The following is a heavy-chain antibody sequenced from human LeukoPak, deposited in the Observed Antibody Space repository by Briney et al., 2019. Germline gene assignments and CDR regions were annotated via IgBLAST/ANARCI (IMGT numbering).Heavy chain of an antibody. CDR2: INPNSGGT. D-gene: IGHD2-21*02. Sequence: GASVKVSCKASGYTFTSYDINWVRQATGQGLEWMGRINPNSGGTDYAQKFQGRVTMTRDTSISTAYMELSRLRSDDTAVYYCARAETVVYWGRGTLVTVSS. CDR3: ARAETVVY. V-gene: IGHV1-2*06. CDR1: GYTFTSYD. J-gene: IGHJ4*02.